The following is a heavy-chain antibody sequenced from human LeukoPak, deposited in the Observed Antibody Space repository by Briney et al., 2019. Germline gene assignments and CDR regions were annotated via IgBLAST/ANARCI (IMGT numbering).Heavy chain of an antibody. J-gene: IGHJ3*02. D-gene: IGHD3-22*01. CDR1: GFTFSSYA. V-gene: IGHV3-64*01. CDR3: AKELRYDSSGYYTGDAFDI. CDR2: ISSNGGST. Sequence: GGSLRLSCAASGFTFSSYAMDWVRQAPGKGLEYVSAISSNGGSTYYANSVKGRFTISRDNSKNTLYLQMNSLRAEDTAVYYCAKELRYDSSGYYTGDAFDIWGQGTMVTVSS.